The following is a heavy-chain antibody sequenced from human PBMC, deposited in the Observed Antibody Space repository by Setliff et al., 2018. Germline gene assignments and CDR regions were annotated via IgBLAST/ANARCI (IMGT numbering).Heavy chain of an antibody. CDR1: GFTFFSYT. J-gene: IGHJ4*02. CDR2: ITDDGGTT. Sequence: PGGSLRLSCTTSGFTFFSYTMNWVRQAPGKGLEWVSAITDDGGTTHYAGSVKGRFTIARDNAKNSLYLQLDSLRPDDTAFYYCARGHCTTISCFLDHWGQGIMVTVSS. D-gene: IGHD2-8*01. CDR3: ARGHCTTISCFLDH. V-gene: IGHV3-23*01.